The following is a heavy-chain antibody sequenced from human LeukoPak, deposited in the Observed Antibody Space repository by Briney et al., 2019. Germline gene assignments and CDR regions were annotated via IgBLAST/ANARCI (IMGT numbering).Heavy chain of an antibody. Sequence: SETLSLTCTVSGGSISSYYWNWIRQPPGKGLEWIGYIHYSGGTNYNPSLKSRVTISVDTPKNQFSLRLSSVTAADTAVYYCARQRRHGDYYYYYRVDVWGQGTTV. CDR3: ARQRRHGDYYYYYRVDV. V-gene: IGHV4-59*08. CDR1: GGSISSYY. CDR2: IHYSGGT. J-gene: IGHJ6*02. D-gene: IGHD4-17*01.